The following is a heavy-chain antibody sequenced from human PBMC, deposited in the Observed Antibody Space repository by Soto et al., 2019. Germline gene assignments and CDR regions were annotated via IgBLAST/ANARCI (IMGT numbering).Heavy chain of an antibody. CDR3: ASNSGSYFTHYYYYYGMDV. J-gene: IGHJ6*02. CDR1: GYSFTSYW. V-gene: IGHV5-51*01. Sequence: PGESLKISCKGSGYSFTSYWIGWVRQMPGKGLEWMGIIYPGDSDTRYSPSFQGQVTISADKSISTAYLQWSSLKASDTAMYYCASNSGSYFTHYYYYYGMDVWGQGTTVTVSS. CDR2: IYPGDSDT. D-gene: IGHD1-26*01.